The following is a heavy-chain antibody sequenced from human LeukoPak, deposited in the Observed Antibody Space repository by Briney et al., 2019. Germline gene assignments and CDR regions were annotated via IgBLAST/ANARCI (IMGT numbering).Heavy chain of an antibody. Sequence: GEPLTLFCAASGVTFSRYGMYWVRQAPGKGLEWVAVIWYDGSNKYYADSVKGRFNISRDNSKDTLYLQMNSQRAEDTAVDYCARGQLGLHYFDCWGQGPLVTVSS. CDR1: GVTFSRYG. CDR3: ARGQLGLHYFDC. J-gene: IGHJ4*02. V-gene: IGHV3-33*07. CDR2: IWYDGSNK. D-gene: IGHD6-13*01.